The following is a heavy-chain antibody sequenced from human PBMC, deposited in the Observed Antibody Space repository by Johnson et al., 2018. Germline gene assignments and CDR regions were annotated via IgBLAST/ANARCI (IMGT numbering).Heavy chain of an antibody. J-gene: IGHJ6*03. D-gene: IGHD3-3*01. V-gene: IGHV3-33*01. CDR1: GFTFSTFG. Sequence: VQLVESGGGVVQPGRSLRLSCAASGFTFSTFGMHWVRQAPGKGLEWVALVWYDGTNENYADSVKGRFPISRDNSKNTLYLQMNSLKAEDTAVYYCARGKYDFWSGSDYYYMDVWGKGTTVTVSS. CDR3: ARGKYDFWSGSDYYYMDV. CDR2: VWYDGTNE.